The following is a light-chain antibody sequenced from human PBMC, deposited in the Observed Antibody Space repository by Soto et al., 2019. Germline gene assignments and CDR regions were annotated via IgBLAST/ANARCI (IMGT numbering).Light chain of an antibody. CDR3: HMRSNWPPGFT. J-gene: IGKJ3*01. Sequence: EIVLTQSPATLSLSPGERAALSCRASQSVSGSLAWYQQRPGQAPRLLIYDTSNRATGIPARFGGSGSGTDFTLTISSLEPEDLAVYYCHMRSNWPPGFTFGPGTKVDIK. CDR2: DTS. CDR1: QSVSGS. V-gene: IGKV3-11*01.